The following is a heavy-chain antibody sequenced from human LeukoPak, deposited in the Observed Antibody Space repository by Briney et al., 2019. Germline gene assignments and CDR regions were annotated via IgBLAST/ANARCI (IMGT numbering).Heavy chain of an antibody. CDR1: PGSITNYY. J-gene: IGHJ4*02. D-gene: IGHD6-25*01. CDR3: AGRTAASGTFYY. CDR2: SHHSDSA. Sequence: PSDTLSLTCTVSPGSITNYYWAWIRQPPGKGLEWIGYSHHSDSASYSPSLKSRVTISVDTSKNQFSLRLTSVTAADTAMYYCAGRTAASGTFYYWGQGTLVIVSS. V-gene: IGHV4-59*08.